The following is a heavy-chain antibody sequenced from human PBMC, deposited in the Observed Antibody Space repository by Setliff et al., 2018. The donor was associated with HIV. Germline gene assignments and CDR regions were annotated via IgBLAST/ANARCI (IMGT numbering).Heavy chain of an antibody. J-gene: IGHJ6*02. Sequence: ASVKVSCKASGYRFTDYYIHWVRQAPGQGLEWMGWINPNSGGTNYAQKFQGRVTMTRDTSISTAYMELSGLTSDDSAVYYCARYLVVVPVAVGGSDVWGQGTTVTVSS. CDR1: GYRFTDYY. D-gene: IGHD2-2*01. V-gene: IGHV1-2*02. CDR3: ARYLVVVPVAVGGSDV. CDR2: INPNSGGT.